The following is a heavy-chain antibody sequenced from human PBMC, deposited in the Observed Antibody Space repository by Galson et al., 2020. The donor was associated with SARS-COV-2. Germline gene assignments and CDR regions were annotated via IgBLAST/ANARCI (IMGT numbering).Heavy chain of an antibody. CDR1: GFTFSSYG. CDR3: ARGPEQYYDILTGYYPYYYYYGMDV. J-gene: IGHJ6*02. D-gene: IGHD3-9*01. V-gene: IGHV3-33*01. CDR2: IWYDGSNK. Sequence: SCAASGFTFSSYGMHWVRQAPGKGLEWVAVIWYDGSNKYYADSVKGRFTISRDNSKNTLYLQMNSLRAEDTAVYYCARGPEQYYDILTGYYPYYYYYGMDVWGQGTTVTVSS.